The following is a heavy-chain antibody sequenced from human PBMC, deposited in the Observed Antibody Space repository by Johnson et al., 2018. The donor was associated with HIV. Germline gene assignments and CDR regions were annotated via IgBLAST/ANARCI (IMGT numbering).Heavy chain of an antibody. D-gene: IGHD3-16*01. Sequence: MLLVESGGGVVRPGGSLRLSCAASGFTFDDYGMSWVRQGPGKGLEWVSGINWNGGSTGYADSVNGRFTISRDNSKNTLYLQMNSLRAEDTALYYCARGRGGDPIAFDIWGQGTMVTVSS. V-gene: IGHV3-20*04. CDR2: INWNGGST. CDR1: GFTFDDYG. CDR3: ARGRGGDPIAFDI. J-gene: IGHJ3*02.